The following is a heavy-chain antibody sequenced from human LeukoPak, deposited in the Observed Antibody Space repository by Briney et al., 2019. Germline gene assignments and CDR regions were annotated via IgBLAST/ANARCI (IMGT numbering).Heavy chain of an antibody. CDR2: IDSSGST. V-gene: IGHV4-4*07. Sequence: SETLSLTCTVSGGSISGHYWSWLRQPAGKGPEWIGRIDSSGSTSYSPSFMTRVTISVDNSKNQFSLKLRSVNAADTALYYCARESRSYSGFDFGRWLDPWGQGTLVIVSS. J-gene: IGHJ5*02. CDR3: ARESRSYSGFDFGRWLDP. D-gene: IGHD5-12*01. CDR1: GGSISGHY.